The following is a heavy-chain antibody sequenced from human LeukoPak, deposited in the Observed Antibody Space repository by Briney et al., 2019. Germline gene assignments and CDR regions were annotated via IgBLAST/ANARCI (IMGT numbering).Heavy chain of an antibody. Sequence: GGSLRLSCVASGFTFDDYTMHWVRQAPGKGLEWVSLISWDGGSTYYADSVKGRFTISRDNSKNTLYLQMNSLRAEDTAVYYCARVGDTAMVLPGHPNPSDYYFDYWGQGTLVTVSS. CDR2: ISWDGGST. D-gene: IGHD5-18*01. J-gene: IGHJ4*02. V-gene: IGHV3-43*01. CDR1: GFTFDDYT. CDR3: ARVGDTAMVLPGHPNPSDYYFDY.